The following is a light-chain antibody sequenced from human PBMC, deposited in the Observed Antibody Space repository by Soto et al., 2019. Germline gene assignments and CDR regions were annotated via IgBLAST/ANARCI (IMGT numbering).Light chain of an antibody. CDR2: AAS. CDR1: QTISRN. J-gene: IGKJ2*01. Sequence: DIQMTQSPSSLSASVGDRVTITCRASQTISRNLNWYQQKPGKAPKLLIYAASSLQSGVPSTFSGSGSGTDFTLTISSLQPEDFATYYCQQTRRAPRTFGPGTKVDIK. V-gene: IGKV1-39*01. CDR3: QQTRRAPRT.